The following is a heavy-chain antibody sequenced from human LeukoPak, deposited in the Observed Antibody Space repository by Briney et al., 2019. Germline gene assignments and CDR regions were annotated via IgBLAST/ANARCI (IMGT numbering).Heavy chain of an antibody. CDR2: ISASGGST. D-gene: IGHD2-21*02. V-gene: IGHV3-23*01. CDR3: AKGGCGGDCYHYYYYYYYMDV. Sequence: GGSLRLSCAASGFTFSSYGLSWVRQAPGKGLEWVSAISASGGSTYYADSVKGRFTISRDNSKNTLYLQMNSLRAEDTAVYYCAKGGCGGDCYHYYYYYYYMDVWGKGTTVTVSS. CDR1: GFTFSSYG. J-gene: IGHJ6*03.